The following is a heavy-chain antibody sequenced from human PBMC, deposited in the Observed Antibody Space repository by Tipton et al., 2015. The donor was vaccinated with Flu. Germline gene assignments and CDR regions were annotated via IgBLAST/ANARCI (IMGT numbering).Heavy chain of an antibody. CDR3: LSTPARPVRGEYSSNWYGLAD. CDR2: INDSEIT. D-gene: IGHD6-13*01. V-gene: IGHV4-34*01. CDR1: GGSFGDYY. J-gene: IGHJ4*02. Sequence: TLSLTCAVYGGSFGDYYWNWIRQPPGKGLEWIGEINDSEITKYSPSLMSRLTISMDTSTRQISLELASVTAAGTAVYYCLSTPARPVRGEYSSNWYGLADWGQGTLVTVSS.